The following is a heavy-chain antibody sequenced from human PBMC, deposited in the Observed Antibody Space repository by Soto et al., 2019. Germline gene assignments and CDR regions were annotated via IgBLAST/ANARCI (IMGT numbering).Heavy chain of an antibody. CDR1: GYTFTGYY. CDR3: ARFIAVVPSSEYYGMDV. J-gene: IGHJ6*02. Sequence: SVKVSCKASGYTFTGYYMHWVRQAPVQGLEWMGWINPNSGGTNYAQKLQGRVTMTRDTSISTAYMELSRLRSDDTAVYYCARFIAVVPSSEYYGMDVWGQGTTVTVSS. D-gene: IGHD6-19*01. CDR2: INPNSGGT. V-gene: IGHV1-2*02.